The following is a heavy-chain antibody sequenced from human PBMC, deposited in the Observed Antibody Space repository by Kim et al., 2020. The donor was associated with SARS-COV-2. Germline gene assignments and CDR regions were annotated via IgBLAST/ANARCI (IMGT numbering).Heavy chain of an antibody. CDR1: GFTFNSYN. D-gene: IGHD6-25*01. Sequence: GGSLRLSCAASGFTFNSYNFNWVRQAPGRAPEWLSYISYSSRSTIVYADSVKGRFTISRDNAKNSVFLQMNSLRAEDTAAYYCVRDPADGLWYFGVWGRG. CDR3: VRDPADGLWYFGV. CDR2: ISYSSRSTI. J-gene: IGHJ2*01. V-gene: IGHV3-48*03.